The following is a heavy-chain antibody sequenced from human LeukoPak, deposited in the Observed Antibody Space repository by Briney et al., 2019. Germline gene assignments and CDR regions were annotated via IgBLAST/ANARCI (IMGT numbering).Heavy chain of an antibody. D-gene: IGHD4-17*01. V-gene: IGHV4-34*01. CDR3: AGTTVVTPVYYFDY. Sequence: SETLSLTCAVYGGSFSGYYWRWIRQPPGKGLEWIGEINHSGSTNYNPSLKSRVTISVDTSKNQFSLKLSSVTAADTAVYYCAGTTVVTPVYYFDYWGQGTLVTVSS. CDR1: GGSFSGYY. J-gene: IGHJ4*02. CDR2: INHSGST.